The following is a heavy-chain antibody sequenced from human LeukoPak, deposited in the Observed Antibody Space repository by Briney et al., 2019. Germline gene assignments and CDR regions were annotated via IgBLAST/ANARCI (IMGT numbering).Heavy chain of an antibody. J-gene: IGHJ6*03. V-gene: IGHV4-39*07. Sequence: PSETLSLTCTVSGGSISSSSYYWGWIRQPPGKGLEWIGSIYYSGSTYYNPSLKSRVTISVDTSKNQFSLKLSSVTAADTAVYYCARIGYYDSSGPRTYYYYYYMDVWGKGTTVTVSS. CDR2: IYYSGST. CDR3: ARIGYYDSSGPRTYYYYYYMDV. D-gene: IGHD3-22*01. CDR1: GGSISSSSYY.